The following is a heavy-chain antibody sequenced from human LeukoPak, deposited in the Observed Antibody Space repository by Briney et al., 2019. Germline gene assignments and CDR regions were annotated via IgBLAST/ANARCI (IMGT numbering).Heavy chain of an antibody. Sequence: PGGSLRLSCAASGFTFSSYGMHWVRQAPGKGLEWVAVIWYDGSNKYYADSVKGRFTISRDNSKNTLYLQMNSLRAEDTAVYYCARGVYYDSSGSFDFDYWGQGTLVTVSS. J-gene: IGHJ4*02. CDR2: IWYDGSNK. CDR1: GFTFSSYG. CDR3: ARGVYYDSSGSFDFDY. D-gene: IGHD3-22*01. V-gene: IGHV3-33*01.